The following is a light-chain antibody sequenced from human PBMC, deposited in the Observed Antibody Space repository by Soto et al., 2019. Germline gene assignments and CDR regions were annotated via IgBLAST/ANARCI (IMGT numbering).Light chain of an antibody. J-gene: IGKJ1*01. CDR3: QQYNNWPRT. Sequence: DIVMTHSPVTLSVSPGDRATLSCRASQSVGHNLAWFQQKPGQAPRLLIYGASAGATGIPDRFSGSGFGTEFTLTISSLQSEDLAVYYCQQYNNWPRTFGQGTKVEMK. CDR1: QSVGHN. CDR2: GAS. V-gene: IGKV3-15*01.